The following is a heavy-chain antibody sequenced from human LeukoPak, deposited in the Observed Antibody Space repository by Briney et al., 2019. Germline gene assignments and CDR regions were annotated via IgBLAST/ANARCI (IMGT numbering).Heavy chain of an antibody. CDR1: GGSISSGGYY. Sequence: SQTLSLTCTVSGGSISSGGYYWSWIRQHPGKGLEWIGYIYYSGSTYCNPSLKSRVTISVDTSKNQFSLKLSSVTAADTAVYYCARVSRVVPAAIYYWGQGTLVTVSS. V-gene: IGHV4-31*03. CDR3: ARVSRVVPAAIYY. J-gene: IGHJ4*02. CDR2: IYYSGST. D-gene: IGHD2-2*01.